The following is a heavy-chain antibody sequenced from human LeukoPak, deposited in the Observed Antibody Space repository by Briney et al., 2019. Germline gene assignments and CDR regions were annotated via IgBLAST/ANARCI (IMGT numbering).Heavy chain of an antibody. J-gene: IGHJ3*02. D-gene: IGHD5-24*01. Sequence: SETLSLTCTVSGGSISSSSYYWGWIRQPPGKGLEWIGSIYYSGSTYYNPSLKSRVTISVDTSKNQFSLKLSSVTAADTAVYYCARDSAVEMATIRAFDIWGQGTMVTVSS. CDR1: GGSISSSSYY. V-gene: IGHV4-39*07. CDR3: ARDSAVEMATIRAFDI. CDR2: IYYSGST.